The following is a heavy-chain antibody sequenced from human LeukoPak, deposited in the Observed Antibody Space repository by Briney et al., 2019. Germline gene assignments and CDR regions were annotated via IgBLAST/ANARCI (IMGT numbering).Heavy chain of an antibody. J-gene: IGHJ6*02. Sequence: PGGSLRLSCAASGFTFSSYAMHWVRQAPGKGLEWVAVISYDGSNKYYADSVKGRFTISRDNSENTLYLQMNSLRAEDTAVYYCAREPVTGYCSSTSCYIGYGMDVWGQGTTVTVSS. D-gene: IGHD2-2*02. V-gene: IGHV3-30-3*01. CDR2: ISYDGSNK. CDR1: GFTFSSYA. CDR3: AREPVTGYCSSTSCYIGYGMDV.